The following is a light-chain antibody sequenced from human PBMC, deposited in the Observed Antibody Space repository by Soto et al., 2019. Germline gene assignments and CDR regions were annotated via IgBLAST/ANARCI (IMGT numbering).Light chain of an antibody. Sequence: EVVITHSPATLSVSPVERWALSCRASQTVSRNLAWYQQRPGQAPRLLIYDISNRATGVPARFSGSGSETEFTLTIRSLQSEDFAVYFCQQYNNWHSFGQGTRLEIK. V-gene: IGKV3-15*01. CDR3: QQYNNWHS. CDR2: DIS. J-gene: IGKJ5*01. CDR1: QTVSRN.